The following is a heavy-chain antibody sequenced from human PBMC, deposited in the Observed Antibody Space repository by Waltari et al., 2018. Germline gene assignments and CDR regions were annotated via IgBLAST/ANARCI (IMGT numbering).Heavy chain of an antibody. CDR1: GGSFSGCY. J-gene: IGHJ6*02. CDR2: SNHSGST. CDR3: ARCDGDYYYYYGMDV. Sequence: QVQLQQWGAGLLKPSETLSLTCAVYGGSFSGCYWCWLRQPPGKGVAWIGESNHSGSTNYNPSLKSRVTISVDTSKNQFSLKLSSVTAADTAVYYCARCDGDYYYYYGMDVWGQGTTVTVSS. D-gene: IGHD4-17*01. V-gene: IGHV4-34*01.